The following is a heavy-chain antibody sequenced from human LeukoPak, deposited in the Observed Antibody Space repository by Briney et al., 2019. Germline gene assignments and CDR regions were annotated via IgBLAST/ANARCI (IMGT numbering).Heavy chain of an antibody. J-gene: IGHJ5*02. CDR1: GGSFSGYY. D-gene: IGHD2-2*01. V-gene: IGHV4-34*01. CDR2: INHSGST. Sequence: PSETLSLTCAVYGGSFSGYYWSWIRQPPGKGLEWIGEINHSGSTNYNPSLKSRVTISVDTSKNQFSLKLSSVTAADTAVYYCARGGDCSSTSCPNGWFDPWGQGTLVTVSS. CDR3: ARGGDCSSTSCPNGWFDP.